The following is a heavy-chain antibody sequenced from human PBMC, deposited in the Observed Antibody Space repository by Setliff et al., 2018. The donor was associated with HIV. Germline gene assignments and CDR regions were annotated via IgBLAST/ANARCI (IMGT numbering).Heavy chain of an antibody. Sequence: SETLSLTCAVSGYSISSGYYWGWIRQPPGKGLEWIGSIYHSGSTYDSPSLKSRATISVVTSKNRFSLQLTSVTAADTAVYYCARGVPLLPPHNWGQGTLVTVSS. D-gene: IGHD2-21*02. J-gene: IGHJ4*02. CDR2: IYHSGST. V-gene: IGHV4-38-2*01. CDR1: GYSISSGYY. CDR3: ARGVPLLPPHN.